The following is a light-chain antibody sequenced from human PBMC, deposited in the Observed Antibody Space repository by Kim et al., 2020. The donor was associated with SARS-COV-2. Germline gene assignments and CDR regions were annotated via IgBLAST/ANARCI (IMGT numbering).Light chain of an antibody. V-gene: IGKV1-5*01. CDR1: QSISSW. CDR3: QQYNSYSMT. J-gene: IGKJ1*01. Sequence: GDRVTITCRASQSISSWLAWYQQKPGKAPKLLIYDASSLESGVPSRFSGSGSGTEFTLTISSLQPDDFATYYCQQYNSYSMTFGQGTKV. CDR2: DAS.